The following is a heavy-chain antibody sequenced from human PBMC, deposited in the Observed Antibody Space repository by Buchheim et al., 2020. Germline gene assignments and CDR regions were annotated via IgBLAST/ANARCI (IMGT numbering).Heavy chain of an antibody. CDR3: ARVRASGWYFFDF. D-gene: IGHD6-19*01. V-gene: IGHV4-59*01. CDR2: VSYSGTT. Sequence: QVQLQESGPRLVKPSETLSLTCTVSGGSISGYYWSWIRQPPEKGLEWIGYVSYSGTTVYEPSLERRVTISVDTPNKPFSLKRSSATAADTAVYYCARVRASGWYFFDFWGQGTL. CDR1: GGSISGYY. J-gene: IGHJ4*02.